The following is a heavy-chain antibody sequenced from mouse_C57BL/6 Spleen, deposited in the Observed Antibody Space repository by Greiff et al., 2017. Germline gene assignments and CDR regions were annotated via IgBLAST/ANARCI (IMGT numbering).Heavy chain of an antibody. CDR2: ISSGSSTI. J-gene: IGHJ4*01. CDR3: ARGFMVYYAMDY. CDR1: GFTFSDYG. V-gene: IGHV5-17*01. Sequence: EVQGVESGGGLVKPGGSLKLSCAASGFTFSDYGMHWVRQAPGKGLEWVAYISSGSSTIYYADTVKGRFTISRDNAKNTLFLQMTSLRSEDTAMYYCARGFMVYYAMDYWGQGTSVTVAS. D-gene: IGHD1-1*02.